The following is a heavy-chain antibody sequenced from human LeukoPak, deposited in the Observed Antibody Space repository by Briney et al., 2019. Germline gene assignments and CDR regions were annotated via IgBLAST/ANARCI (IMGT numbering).Heavy chain of an antibody. CDR3: TRAQKAVGATSAHMDV. CDR2: IYDSGSA. J-gene: IGHJ6*03. Sequence: KPSETLSLTCTVSGGSITTYYWSWIRQSPGKGLEWIAYIYDSGSANYNPSLKSRVTISVDTSKNQFSLELSSVTAADTAVYYCTRAQKAVGATSAHMDVWGKGTPVIVSS. CDR1: GGSITTYY. D-gene: IGHD1-26*01. V-gene: IGHV4-59*01.